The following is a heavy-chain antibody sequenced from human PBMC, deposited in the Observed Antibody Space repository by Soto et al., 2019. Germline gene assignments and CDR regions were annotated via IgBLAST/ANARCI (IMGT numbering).Heavy chain of an antibody. D-gene: IGHD3-3*01. CDR2: IYWDDDK. V-gene: IGHV2-5*02. CDR3: AHRVLRTVFALVTTTAIYFDF. Sequence: QITLNESGPTVVRPTETLTLTCRFSGFSLTTSGVGVGWIRQSPGKAPERLALIYWDDDKRYTASLKSRLTITKDTSKNQVVLTVSHLDPTDTATQYCAHRVLRTVFALVTTTAIYFDFWGQGTPVAVSS. CDR1: GFSLTTSGVG. J-gene: IGHJ4*02.